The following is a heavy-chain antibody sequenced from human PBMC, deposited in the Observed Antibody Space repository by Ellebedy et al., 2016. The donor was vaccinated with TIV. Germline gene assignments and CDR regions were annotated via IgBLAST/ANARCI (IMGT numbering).Heavy chain of an antibody. CDR2: IYYSGST. CDR3: ARGPRGIVGATTPNFDY. D-gene: IGHD1-26*01. CDR1: GGSISSYY. J-gene: IGHJ4*02. V-gene: IGHV4-59*12. Sequence: GSLRLXXTVSGGSISSYYWSWIRQPPGKGLEWIGYIYYSGSTNYNPSLKSRVTISVDTSKNQFSLKLSSVTAADTAVYYCARGPRGIVGATTPNFDYWGQGTLVTVSS.